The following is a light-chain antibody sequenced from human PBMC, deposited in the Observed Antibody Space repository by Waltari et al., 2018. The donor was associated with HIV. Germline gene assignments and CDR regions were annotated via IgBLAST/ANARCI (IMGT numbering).Light chain of an antibody. CDR2: GDV. CDR3: QSYDSSLSVCV. V-gene: IGLV1-40*01. CDR1: SSNIGANFD. J-gene: IGLJ2*01. Sequence: QSVLTQPPSVSGAPGQRVTIPCIGNSSNIGANFDVYWYQLLPSTPPKLLIYGDVNRPSGVSDRFSGSKSGTSASLVITGLQAEDEGTYYCQSYDSSLSVCVFGGGTTLTVL.